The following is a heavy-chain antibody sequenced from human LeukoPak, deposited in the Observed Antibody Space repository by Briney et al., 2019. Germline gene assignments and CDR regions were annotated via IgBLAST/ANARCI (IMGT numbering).Heavy chain of an antibody. CDR1: GGSISSDY. V-gene: IGHV4-59*08. D-gene: IGHD3-22*01. CDR2: IYYSGIT. J-gene: IGHJ4*02. Sequence: SETLSLTCTVSGGSISSDYWSWIRQPPGKGLEWIGYIYYSGITNYNPSLKSRVTISVDTSKNQFSLKLSSVTAADTAVYYCARLHYDSSGYYYFDYWGQGTLVTVSS. CDR3: ARLHYDSSGYYYFDY.